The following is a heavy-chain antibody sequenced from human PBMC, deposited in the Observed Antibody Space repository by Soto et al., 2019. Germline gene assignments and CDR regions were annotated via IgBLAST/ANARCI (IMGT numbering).Heavy chain of an antibody. Sequence: GGSLRLSCAASGFPFSTYWMHWVRQAPGKGLVWVSRINSDGSSTTYADSVKGRFTISRDNAKNTLYLQMNSLSGEDTAVYYCARGVHGRGEGYCSGGSCYSPYWGQGTLVTVSS. J-gene: IGHJ4*02. CDR1: GFPFSTYW. D-gene: IGHD2-15*01. CDR2: INSDGSST. CDR3: ARGVHGRGEGYCSGGSCYSPY. V-gene: IGHV3-74*01.